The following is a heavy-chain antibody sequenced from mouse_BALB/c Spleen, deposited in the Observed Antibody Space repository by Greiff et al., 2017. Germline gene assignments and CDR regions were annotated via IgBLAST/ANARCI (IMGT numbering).Heavy chain of an antibody. CDR2: INPGSGGT. V-gene: IGHV1-54*03. J-gene: IGHJ1*01. CDR1: GYAFTNYL. D-gene: IGHD2-4*01. Sequence: QVQLQQSGAELVRPGTSVKVSCKASGYAFTNYLIEWVKQRPGQGLEWIGVINPGSGGTNYNEKFKGKATLTADKSSSTAYMQLSSLTSDDSAVYFCARAYDYDGREYWYFDVWGAGTTVTVSS. CDR3: ARAYDYDGREYWYFDV.